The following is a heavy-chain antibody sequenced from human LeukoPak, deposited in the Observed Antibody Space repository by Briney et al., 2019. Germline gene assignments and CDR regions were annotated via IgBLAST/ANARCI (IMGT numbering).Heavy chain of an antibody. Sequence: GGSLRLSCADSGFTLSSNYMSWVPQAPGKGLEWVSVIYSGGGTYYADSVKGRSTTSRDTSKNTLYLQINTLRAEDTAVYYCARTSGGDYYYYGMDVWGQGTTVTASS. D-gene: IGHD3-10*01. V-gene: IGHV3-53*01. J-gene: IGHJ6*01. CDR2: IYSGGGT. CDR1: GFTLSSNY. CDR3: ARTSGGDYYYYGMDV.